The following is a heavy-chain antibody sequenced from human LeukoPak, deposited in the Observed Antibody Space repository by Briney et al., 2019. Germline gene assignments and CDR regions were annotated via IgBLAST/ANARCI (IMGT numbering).Heavy chain of an antibody. J-gene: IGHJ4*02. D-gene: IGHD3-10*01. CDR2: ISYDGSNK. Sequence: GGSLRLSCAASGFTFSSYGMHWVRQAPGKGLEWVAVISYDGSNKYYADSVKGRFTISRDNSKNTLYLQMNSLRAEDTAVYYCAREPYGSGSYSDYWGQGTLVTVSS. CDR1: GFTFSSYG. V-gene: IGHV3-30*12. CDR3: AREPYGSGSYSDY.